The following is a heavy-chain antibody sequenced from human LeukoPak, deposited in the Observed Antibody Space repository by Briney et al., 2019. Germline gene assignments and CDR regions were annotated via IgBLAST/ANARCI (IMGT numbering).Heavy chain of an antibody. CDR3: ARERVSWFDP. CDR1: EGTFSSYA. Sequence: SVKVSCKASEGTFSSYAISWVRQAPGQGLEWMGGIIPIFGTANYAQKFQGRVTITADESTSTAYMELSSLRSEDTAVYYCARERVSWFDPWGQGTLVTVSS. J-gene: IGHJ5*02. CDR2: IIPIFGTA. V-gene: IGHV1-69*13. D-gene: IGHD3-22*01.